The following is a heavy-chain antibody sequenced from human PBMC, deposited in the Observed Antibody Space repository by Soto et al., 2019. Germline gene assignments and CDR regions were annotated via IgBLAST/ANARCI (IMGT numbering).Heavy chain of an antibody. CDR2: INGGSGST. CDR3: ASSPPPLGRFDS. CDR1: GYTFANYA. Sequence: QLVQSGAEVKKPGASVKVSCKASGYTFANYAMQWVRQAPGQRLEWMGWINGGSGSTRYSQNFQGRLTITRDSSANTVYMELSSLRSGDTAIYSCASSPPPLGRFDSWGQGTLVTVSS. V-gene: IGHV1-3*01. J-gene: IGHJ5*01.